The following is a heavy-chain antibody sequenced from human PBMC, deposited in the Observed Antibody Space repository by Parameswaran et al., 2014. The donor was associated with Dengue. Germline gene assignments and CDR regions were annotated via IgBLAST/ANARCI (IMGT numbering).Heavy chain of an antibody. Sequence: WIRQPPGKALEWLALIDWNDDKYYSTSLKTRLTISKDTSKNQVVLTMTNMDPVDTATYYCARVYNWNYPARRFDPWGQGTLVTVSS. CDR3: ARVYNWNYPARRFDP. CDR2: IDWNDDK. J-gene: IGHJ5*02. V-gene: IGHV2-70*01. D-gene: IGHD1-7*01.